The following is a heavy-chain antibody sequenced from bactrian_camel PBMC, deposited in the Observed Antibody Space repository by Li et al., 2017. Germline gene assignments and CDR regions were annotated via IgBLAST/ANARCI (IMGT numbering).Heavy chain of an antibody. D-gene: IGHD3*01. J-gene: IGHJ4*01. V-gene: IGHV3S40*01. CDR3: AGWCRGGPALSPNSYTY. Sequence: VQLVESGGDLVQPGGSLRLSCVASGFTFGNYDMSWVRQAPGKGLEWVSAINEYAGSTYHSDSVKGRFTISKDNARNALYLQMNSLKPEDTAMYYCAGWCRGGPALSPNSYTYWGQGTQVTVS. CDR2: INEYAGST. CDR1: GFTFGNYD.